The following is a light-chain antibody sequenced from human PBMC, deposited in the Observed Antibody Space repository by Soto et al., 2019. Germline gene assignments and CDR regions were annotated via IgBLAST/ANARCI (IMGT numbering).Light chain of an antibody. CDR3: QQYGSSPIT. V-gene: IGKV3-20*01. CDR1: QSVSSTN. Sequence: EIVLTQSPGTLPLSPGERAALSCRAGQSVSSTNLAWYQQKPGQAPRLLIYGASSRATGIPDRFSGSGSGTDFTLTISRLEPEDFAVYYCQQYGSSPITFGQGTRLEI. J-gene: IGKJ5*01. CDR2: GAS.